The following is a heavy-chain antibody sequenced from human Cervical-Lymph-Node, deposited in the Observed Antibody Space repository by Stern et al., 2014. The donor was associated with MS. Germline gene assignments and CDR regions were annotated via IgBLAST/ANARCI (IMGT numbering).Heavy chain of an antibody. CDR3: AVDIVAYH. Sequence: EVQLLESGGALEQPGGSLRLSCAVSGFTFSTYAMNWIRQSPGKGLEWVSIISCPGNYTNYAAPVKGRFTVSRDNSKNTLYLQMDSLRVEDTAVYYCAVDIVAYHWGQGTLVTVSS. D-gene: IGHD5-12*01. J-gene: IGHJ5*02. V-gene: IGHV3-23*01. CDR1: GFTFSTYA. CDR2: ISCPGNYT.